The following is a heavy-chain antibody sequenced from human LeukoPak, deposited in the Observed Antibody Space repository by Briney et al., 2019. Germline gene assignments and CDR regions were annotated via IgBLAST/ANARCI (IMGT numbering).Heavy chain of an antibody. CDR3: AKGGRYTSSWYPFDY. D-gene: IGHD6-13*01. V-gene: IGHV3-43*01. Sequence: GGSLRLSRAASGFTFDDYTMHWVRQAPGKGLEWVSLISWDGGSTYYADSVKGRFTISRDNSKNSLYLQMNSLRTEDTALYYCAKGGRYTSSWYPFDYWGQVTLVTVSS. CDR1: GFTFDDYT. CDR2: ISWDGGST. J-gene: IGHJ4*02.